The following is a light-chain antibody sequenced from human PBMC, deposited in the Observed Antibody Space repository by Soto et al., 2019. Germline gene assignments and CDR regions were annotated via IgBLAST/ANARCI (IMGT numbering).Light chain of an antibody. V-gene: IGKV3-20*01. CDR1: QSVSSN. CDR2: GAS. J-gene: IGKJ1*01. CDR3: QQYGSSSWT. Sequence: EIVMTQSPATLSVSPGERATLSCRASQSVSSNLAWYQQRPGQAPRLLIRGASSRATGIPDRFSGRGSGTDFTLTISRLEPEDFAVYYCQQYGSSSWTFGQGTKVDIK.